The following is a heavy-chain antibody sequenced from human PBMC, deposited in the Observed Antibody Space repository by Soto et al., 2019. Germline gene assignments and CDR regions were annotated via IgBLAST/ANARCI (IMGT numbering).Heavy chain of an antibody. CDR1: GYTFNTYG. CDR3: ARDPHEFWTSYWFDP. CDR2: ISAYDGKT. J-gene: IGHJ5*02. V-gene: IGHV1-18*01. Sequence: GASVKVSCKTSGYTFNTYGINWVRQAPGQGLELMGWISAYDGKTTYAEEFQGRVTLTTDTSTSTAYMELRSLGSDDTAIYYCARDPHEFWTSYWFDPWGQGTPVTVS. D-gene: IGHD3-3*01.